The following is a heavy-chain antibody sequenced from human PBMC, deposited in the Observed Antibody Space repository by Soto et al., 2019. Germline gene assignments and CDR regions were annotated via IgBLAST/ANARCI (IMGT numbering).Heavy chain of an antibody. CDR1: GYDFSSYW. V-gene: IGHV5-51*01. CDR2: IYPRDSDT. CDR3: VRRSDWFNL. Sequence: PKISCKGSGYDFSSYWIGWVRQMPGKGLEWMGIIYPRDSDTRYSPSFEGQVTISADKSISTAYLQWSSLKASDTAIYYCVRRSDWFNLWGQGTLVTVSS. J-gene: IGHJ5*02.